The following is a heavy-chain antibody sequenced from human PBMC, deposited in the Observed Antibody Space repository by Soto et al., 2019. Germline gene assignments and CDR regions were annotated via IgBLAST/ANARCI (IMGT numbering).Heavy chain of an antibody. V-gene: IGHV3-23*01. D-gene: IGHD6-13*01. CDR2: ISGSGGST. CDR3: AKYQWAGAGNWDHSL. Sequence: GGSLRDSCAASGFTFSSYAMSWVRQAPGKGLEWVSAISGSGGSTYYADSVKGRFTISRDNSKNTLFLQMNSLRAEDTAVYYCAKYQWAGAGNWDHSLWGQGTLVIGSS. CDR1: GFTFSSYA. J-gene: IGHJ1*01.